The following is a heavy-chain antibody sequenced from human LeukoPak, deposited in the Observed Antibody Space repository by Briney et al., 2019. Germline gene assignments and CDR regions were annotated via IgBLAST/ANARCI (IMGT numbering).Heavy chain of an antibody. CDR2: ISGSGGST. CDR3: AKAPTYYYGSASYSVLDY. Sequence: PGGSLRLSCAASGFTFSSYGMSWVRQAPGKGLEWVSAISGSGGSTYYADSVKGRFTISRDNSKNTLYLQMNSLRAEDTAVYYCAKAPTYYYGSASYSVLDYWGQGTLVTVSS. V-gene: IGHV3-23*01. J-gene: IGHJ4*02. D-gene: IGHD3-10*01. CDR1: GFTFSSYG.